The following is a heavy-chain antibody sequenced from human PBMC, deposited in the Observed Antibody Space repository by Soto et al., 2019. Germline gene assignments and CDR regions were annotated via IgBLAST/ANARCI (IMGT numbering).Heavy chain of an antibody. D-gene: IGHD6-13*01. CDR2: ISYDGGSQ. J-gene: IGHJ5*02. V-gene: IGHV3-30-3*01. Sequence: PGGSLRLSWAASGGTFSSYALNWVRHAPGKGLEWVAVISYDGGSQYYADSVKGRFTISRDNSMDTLYLQMNSLRAEDTALYYCAAPTSSWYEAGSWGQGTQVTVSS. CDR1: GGTFSSYA. CDR3: AAPTSSWYEAGS.